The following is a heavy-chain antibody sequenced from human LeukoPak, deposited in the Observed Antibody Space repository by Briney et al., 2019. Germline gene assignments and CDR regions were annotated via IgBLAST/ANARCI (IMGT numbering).Heavy chain of an antibody. CDR1: GYTFTNYG. CDR3: ARDRQYSSSWYYKNYYYYMDV. V-gene: IGHV1-18*01. CDR2: ISAYNGYT. J-gene: IGHJ6*03. D-gene: IGHD6-13*01. Sequence: ASVKVSCKASGYTFTNYGISWVRQAPGQGLEWMGWISAYNGYTNYAQKLQGRVTMTTDTSTSTVYMELRSLRSDDTAVYYCARDRQYSSSWYYKNYYYYMDVWGKGTTVTISS.